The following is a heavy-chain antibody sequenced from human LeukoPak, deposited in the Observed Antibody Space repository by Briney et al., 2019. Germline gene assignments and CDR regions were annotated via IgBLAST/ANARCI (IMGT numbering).Heavy chain of an antibody. CDR3: ARDSGYGFDY. V-gene: IGHV4-59*01. CDR2: ISYSGST. J-gene: IGHJ4*02. CDR1: GGSISSYY. Sequence: SETLSLTCTVSGGSISSYYWSWIRQPPGKGLEWIGYISYSGSTNYNPSLLSRVTISLDTSKNQFSLNLSSVTAADTAVYYCARDSGYGFDYWGQGTLVTVSS. D-gene: IGHD5-12*01.